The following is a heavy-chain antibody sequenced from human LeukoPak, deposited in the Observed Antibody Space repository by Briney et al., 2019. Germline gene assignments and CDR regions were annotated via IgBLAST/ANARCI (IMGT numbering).Heavy chain of an antibody. V-gene: IGHV4-38-2*02. CDR1: GYSISNGYY. Sequence: SESLSLTCAVSGYSISNGYYWGWIRQPPGKGLEWIGSFFHGGTTYYNPSLKSRVTISGDTSKNQISLKLSSVTAADTAVYYCARDPINYPRLGYFVYWSQGSPLTLSS. J-gene: IGHJ4*02. CDR2: FFHGGTT. D-gene: IGHD5-24*01. CDR3: ARDPINYPRLGYFVY.